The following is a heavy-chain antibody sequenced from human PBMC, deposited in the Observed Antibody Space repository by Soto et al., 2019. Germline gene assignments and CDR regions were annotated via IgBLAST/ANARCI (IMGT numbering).Heavy chain of an antibody. D-gene: IGHD5-12*01. Sequence: SETLSLTCTVSGGSISSYYWSWIRQPPGKGLEWIGYIYYSGSTNYNPSLKSRVTISVDTSKNQFSLKLSSVTAADTAVYYCARSSGGLRRAFDIWGQGTMVTVSS. J-gene: IGHJ3*02. CDR1: GGSISSYY. CDR2: IYYSGST. CDR3: ARSSGGLRRAFDI. V-gene: IGHV4-59*08.